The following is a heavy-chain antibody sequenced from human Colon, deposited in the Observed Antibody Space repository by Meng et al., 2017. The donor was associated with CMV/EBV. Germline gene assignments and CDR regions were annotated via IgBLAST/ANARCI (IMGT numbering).Heavy chain of an antibody. V-gene: IGHV1-46*01. Sequence: SCKTSGYAFTSYYVHWVRQAPGQGLEWLGFINPSGGSTTYSQKLQGRVSMTSDTSTSTLYMELSGLRSEDTAVYYCARKGLSGLRYWGQGTLVTVSS. J-gene: IGHJ4*02. CDR1: GYAFTSYY. CDR2: INPSGGST. D-gene: IGHD3-16*01. CDR3: ARKGLSGLRY.